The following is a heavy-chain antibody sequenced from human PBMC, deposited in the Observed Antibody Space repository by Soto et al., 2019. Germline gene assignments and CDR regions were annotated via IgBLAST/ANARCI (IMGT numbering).Heavy chain of an antibody. V-gene: IGHV3-23*01. D-gene: IGHD5-18*01. J-gene: IGHJ4*02. CDR1: GFTFSSYA. CDR3: AREGGYSYGYLDY. CDR2: ISGSGGST. Sequence: GALRLSCAASGFTFSSYAMSWVRQAPGKGLEWVSAISGSGGSTYYADSVKGRFTISRDNSKNTLYLQMNSLRAEDTAVYYCAREGGYSYGYLDYWGQGTLVTVSS.